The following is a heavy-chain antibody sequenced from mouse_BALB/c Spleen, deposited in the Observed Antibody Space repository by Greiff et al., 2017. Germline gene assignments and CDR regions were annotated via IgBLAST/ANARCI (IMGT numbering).Heavy chain of an antibody. Sequence: EVQGVESGGGLVRPGGSLKLSCAASGFTFSDYYMYWVRQTPEKRLEWVATISDGGSYTYYPDSVKGRFTISRDNAKNNLYLQMSSLKSEDTAMYYCARDDTTVGFAYWGQGTLVTVSA. V-gene: IGHV5-4*02. CDR1: GFTFSDYY. CDR3: ARDDTTVGFAY. J-gene: IGHJ3*01. CDR2: ISDGGSYT. D-gene: IGHD1-1*01.